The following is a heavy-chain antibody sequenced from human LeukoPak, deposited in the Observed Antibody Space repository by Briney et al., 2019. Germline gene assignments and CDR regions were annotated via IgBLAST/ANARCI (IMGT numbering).Heavy chain of an antibody. CDR1: GFTFSSYS. CDR3: AKSMTGIAAAGTPYYFDY. J-gene: IGHJ4*02. V-gene: IGHV3-48*04. Sequence: GGSLRLSCAASGFTFSSYSMNWVRQAPGKGLEWVSYISSSSSTIYYADSVKGRFTISRDNAKNSLYLQMNSLRAEDTAVYYCAKSMTGIAAAGTPYYFDYWGQGTLVTVSS. CDR2: ISSSSSTI. D-gene: IGHD6-13*01.